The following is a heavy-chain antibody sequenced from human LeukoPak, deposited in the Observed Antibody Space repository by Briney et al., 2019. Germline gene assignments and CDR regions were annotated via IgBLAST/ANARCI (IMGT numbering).Heavy chain of an antibody. Sequence: GGSLRLSCTASGFTFGDYAMSWFRQAPGKGLEWVSVIYSGGSTYYADSVKGRFTISRDNSKNTLYLQMNSLRAEDTAVYYCARESWLYLDYWGQGTLVTVSS. D-gene: IGHD2-15*01. V-gene: IGHV3-53*01. CDR1: GFTFGDYA. CDR2: IYSGGST. CDR3: ARESWLYLDY. J-gene: IGHJ4*02.